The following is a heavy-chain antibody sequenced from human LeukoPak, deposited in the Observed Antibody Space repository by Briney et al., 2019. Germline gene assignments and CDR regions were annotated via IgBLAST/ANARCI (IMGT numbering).Heavy chain of an antibody. D-gene: IGHD3-22*01. CDR2: IYYSGST. V-gene: IGHV4-59*01. CDR1: GGSISSYY. Sequence: NPSETLSLTCTVSGGSISSYYWSWIRQPPGKGLEWIGYIYYSGSTNYNPSLKSRVTISVDTSKNQFSLKLSSVTAADTAVYYCARGGPVFYYDSSGYPKLTFDYWGQGTLVTVSS. CDR3: ARGGPVFYYDSSGYPKLTFDY. J-gene: IGHJ4*02.